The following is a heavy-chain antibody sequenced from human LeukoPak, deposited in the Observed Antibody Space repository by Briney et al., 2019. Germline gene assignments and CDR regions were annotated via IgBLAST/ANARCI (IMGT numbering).Heavy chain of an antibody. CDR2: MNPNSGNT. J-gene: IGHJ5*02. Sequence: ASVKVSCKASGYTFTSYDINWVRQATGQGLEWMGWMNPNSGNTGYAQKFQGRVTMTRNTSISTAYMELSSLRSEDTAVYYCASGPTKRRNWFDPWGQGTLVTVSS. CDR1: GYTFTSYD. V-gene: IGHV1-8*01. CDR3: ASGPTKRRNWFDP.